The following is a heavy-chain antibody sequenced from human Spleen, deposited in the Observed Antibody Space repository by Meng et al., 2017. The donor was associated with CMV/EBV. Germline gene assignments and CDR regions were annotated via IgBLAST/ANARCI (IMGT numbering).Heavy chain of an antibody. CDR1: GYTFTSYD. V-gene: IGHV1-8*01. CDR2: MNPNSGNT. J-gene: IGHJ6*02. D-gene: IGHD1-26*01. CDR3: ARDLIVGATGGMDV. Sequence: ASVKVSCKASGYTFTSYDINWVRQATGQGLEWMGWMNPNSGNTGYAQKFQGRVTMTRNTSISTAYMELSSLRSEDTAVYYCARDLIVGATGGMDVWGQGTTVTVSS.